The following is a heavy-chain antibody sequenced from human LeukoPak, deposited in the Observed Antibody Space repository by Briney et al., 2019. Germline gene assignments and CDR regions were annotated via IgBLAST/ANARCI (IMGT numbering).Heavy chain of an antibody. CDR2: INSDGSWT. CDR1: GNYW. Sequence: GGSLRLSCAASGNYWMHWVRQAPGKGLVWVSHINSDGSWTSYADSVKGRFTISKDNAKNTVYLRMNNLRAEDTAVYYCVSFYEAYWGRGTLVTVSS. V-gene: IGHV3-74*01. D-gene: IGHD2/OR15-2a*01. J-gene: IGHJ4*02. CDR3: VSFYEAY.